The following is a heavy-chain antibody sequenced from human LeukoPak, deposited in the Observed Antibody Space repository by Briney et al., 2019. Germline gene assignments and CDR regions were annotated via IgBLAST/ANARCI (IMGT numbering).Heavy chain of an antibody. D-gene: IGHD6-19*01. CDR3: ARDQYSGHWFYAFDI. CDR1: GFTFSSYS. Sequence: PGGSLRLSCAASGFTFSSYSMNWVRQAPGKGLEWVSYISSSISTKYYADSVKGRFTISRDNAKNSLYLQMNSLRDEDTDVYYCARDQYSGHWFYAFDIWGQGTMVTVSS. CDR2: ISSSISTK. J-gene: IGHJ3*02. V-gene: IGHV3-48*02.